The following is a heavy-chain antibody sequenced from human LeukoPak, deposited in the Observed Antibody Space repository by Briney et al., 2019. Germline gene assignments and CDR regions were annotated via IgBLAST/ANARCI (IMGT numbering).Heavy chain of an antibody. J-gene: IGHJ6*02. CDR2: IYYSGST. CDR3: ARDYGGNSGFYYYYYYGMDV. CDR1: GGSISSGDYY. V-gene: IGHV4-30-4*08. Sequence: SQTLSLTCTVSGGSISSGDYYWSWIRQPPGKGLEWIGYIYYSGSTYYNPSLKSRVTIPVDTSKNQFSLKLSSVTAADTAVYYCARDYGGNSGFYYYYYYGMDVWGQGTTVTVSS. D-gene: IGHD4-23*01.